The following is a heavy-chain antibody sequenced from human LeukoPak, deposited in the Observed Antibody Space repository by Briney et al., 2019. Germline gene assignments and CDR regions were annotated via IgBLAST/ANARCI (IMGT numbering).Heavy chain of an antibody. CDR2: IYSSGNT. V-gene: IGHV4-61*09. CDR1: GDSIISNRHY. Sequence: PSQTLSLTCTVSGDSIISNRHYWSWIRQPAGKGLVWIGHIYSSGNTKYNPSLKSRVTISVDTSKNQFSLKLSSVTAADTAVYYCARDGGSSGQIVYWGQGTLVTVSS. CDR3: ARDGGSSGQIVY. J-gene: IGHJ4*02. D-gene: IGHD3-22*01.